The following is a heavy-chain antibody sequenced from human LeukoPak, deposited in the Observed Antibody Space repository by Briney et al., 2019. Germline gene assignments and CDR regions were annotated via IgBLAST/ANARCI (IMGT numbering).Heavy chain of an antibody. Sequence: GGSLRLSCAASGFTFSSYSMNWVRQAPGKGLEWVSVIYGGGATYYADSVKGRFTISRDTSKNIVSLQMNDLRAEDTAIYYCARDSANYHFAFWGQGTLVTVSS. CDR3: ARDSANYHFAF. CDR1: GFTFSSYS. CDR2: IYGGGAT. D-gene: IGHD4/OR15-4a*01. J-gene: IGHJ4*02. V-gene: IGHV3-66*01.